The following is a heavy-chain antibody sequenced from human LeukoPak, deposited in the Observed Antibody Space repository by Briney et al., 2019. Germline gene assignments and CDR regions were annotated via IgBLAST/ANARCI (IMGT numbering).Heavy chain of an antibody. D-gene: IGHD1-1*01. CDR2: IYSGGST. J-gene: IGHJ4*02. CDR3: AKIADDGY. Sequence: GGSLRLSCAASGFTVSSNYMTWVRQAPGKGLEWVSAIYSGGSTHFADSVKGRFTISRDNSKNTLYLQMNSLRTEDTAVYYCAKIADDGYWGQGTLVTVSS. CDR1: GFTVSSNY. V-gene: IGHV3-53*05.